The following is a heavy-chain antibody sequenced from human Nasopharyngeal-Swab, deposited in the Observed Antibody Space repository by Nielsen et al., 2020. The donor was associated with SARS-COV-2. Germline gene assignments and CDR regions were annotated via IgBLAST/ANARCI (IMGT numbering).Heavy chain of an antibody. CDR1: GGSISSGGYY. CDR2: IYYSGST. D-gene: IGHD3-10*01. Sequence: GSLRLSCTVSGGSISSGGYYWSWIRQHPGKGLEWIGYIYYSGSTNYNPSLKSRVTISVDTSKNQFSLKLSSVTAADTAVYYCAREPSMVRGPFDPWGQGTLVTVSS. V-gene: IGHV4-61*08. CDR3: AREPSMVRGPFDP. J-gene: IGHJ5*02.